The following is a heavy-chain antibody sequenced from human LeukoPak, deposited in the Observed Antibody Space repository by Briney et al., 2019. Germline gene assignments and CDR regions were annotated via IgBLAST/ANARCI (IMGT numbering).Heavy chain of an antibody. Sequence: SETLSLTCTVSGYSLRSGSYWGWIRQPPGKGLEWIGSIYHSGSTFYNPSLKSRATISVDTSKNQFSLKLSSVTAADTAVYYCARGYYYDAFDIWGQGTMVTVSS. CDR2: IYHSGST. V-gene: IGHV4-38-2*02. D-gene: IGHD3-10*01. CDR3: ARGYYYDAFDI. J-gene: IGHJ3*02. CDR1: GYSLRSGSY.